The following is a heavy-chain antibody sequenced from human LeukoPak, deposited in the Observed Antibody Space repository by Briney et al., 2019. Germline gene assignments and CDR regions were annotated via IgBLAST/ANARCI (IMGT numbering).Heavy chain of an antibody. CDR1: GFTFSSYG. Sequence: GGSLRLSCAASGFTFSSYGMHWVRQAPGKGLEWVAFIRYDRSNKYYADSVKGRFTISRDNSKNTLYLQMNSLRAEDTAVYYCAKDRAWNYYDSSGPFDYWGQGTLVTVSS. CDR3: AKDRAWNYYDSSGPFDY. D-gene: IGHD3-22*01. CDR2: IRYDRSNK. J-gene: IGHJ4*02. V-gene: IGHV3-30*02.